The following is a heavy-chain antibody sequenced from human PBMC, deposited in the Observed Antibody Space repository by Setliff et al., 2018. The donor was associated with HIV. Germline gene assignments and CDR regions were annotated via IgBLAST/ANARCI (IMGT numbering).Heavy chain of an antibody. J-gene: IGHJ6*02. CDR2: IIPIFNTA. CDR1: GGTFSSYS. Sequence: GASVKVSCKASGGTFSSYSITWVRQAPGQGLEWMRGIIPIFNTANYAQKFQGRVTITADESTSTAYMELSSLGSEDTAVYYCARGSGGYCSGGSCYFGFGLALWGQGTTVTVSS. V-gene: IGHV1-69*13. CDR3: ARGSGGYCSGGSCYFGFGLAL. D-gene: IGHD2-15*01.